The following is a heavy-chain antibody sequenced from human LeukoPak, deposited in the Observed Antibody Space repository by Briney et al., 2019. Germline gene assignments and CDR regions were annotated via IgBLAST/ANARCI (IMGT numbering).Heavy chain of an antibody. Sequence: GGSLRLSCAASGFTFSSYAMGWVRQAPGKGLEWVSAISGSGGSTYYADSVKGRFTISRDNSKNTLYLQINSLRAEDTAVYYCAKAPPYDYVWGSYRKPDYWGQGTLVTVSS. V-gene: IGHV3-23*01. CDR1: GFTFSSYA. D-gene: IGHD3-16*02. CDR3: AKAPPYDYVWGSYRKPDY. J-gene: IGHJ4*02. CDR2: ISGSGGST.